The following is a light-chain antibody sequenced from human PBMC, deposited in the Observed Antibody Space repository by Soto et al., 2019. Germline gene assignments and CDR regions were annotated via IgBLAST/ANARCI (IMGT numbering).Light chain of an antibody. J-gene: IGKJ2*01. CDR2: GAS. CDR3: QKYGSSTPYT. V-gene: IGKV3-20*01. Sequence: EIVLTQSPGTLSLSPGERATLSCRASQSVSSSYLAWYQQKPGQAPRLLIYGASSRATGIPDRFSGSGSGTDFTLTISRLEREDFAVYYCQKYGSSTPYTFGQGTKLEIK. CDR1: QSVSSSY.